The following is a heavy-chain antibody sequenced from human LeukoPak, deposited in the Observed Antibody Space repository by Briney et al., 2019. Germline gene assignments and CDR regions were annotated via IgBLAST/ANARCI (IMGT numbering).Heavy chain of an antibody. CDR1: GFTFSSYA. J-gene: IGHJ5*02. Sequence: PGRSLRLSCAASGFTFSSYAMHWVRQAPGKGLEWVSRINPDGSTTTYADSVKGRFTISRDNAKNTVYLQMNSLRAEDTAVYYCARVLSGSWDWFDPWGQGTLVTVSS. CDR2: INPDGSTT. D-gene: IGHD3-22*01. V-gene: IGHV3-74*01. CDR3: ARVLSGSWDWFDP.